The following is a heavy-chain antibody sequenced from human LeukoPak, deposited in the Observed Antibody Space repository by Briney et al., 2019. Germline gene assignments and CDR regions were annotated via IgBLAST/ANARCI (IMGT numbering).Heavy chain of an antibody. CDR3: ARDPESYYYMDV. V-gene: IGHV3-30*04. CDR1: GFTFSGYA. CDR2: ISYDGSNK. J-gene: IGHJ6*03. Sequence: GGSLRLSCAASGFTFSGYAMHWVRQAPGKGLEWVAVISYDGSNKYYADSVKGRFTISRDNSKNTLYLQMNSLRAEDTAVYYCARDPESYYYMDVWGKGTTVTVSS.